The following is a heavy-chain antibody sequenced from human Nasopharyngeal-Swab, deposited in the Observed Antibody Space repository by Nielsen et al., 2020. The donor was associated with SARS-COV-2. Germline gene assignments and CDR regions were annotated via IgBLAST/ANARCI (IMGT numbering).Heavy chain of an antibody. D-gene: IGHD1-26*01. CDR2: ISYDGSNK. V-gene: IGHV3-30*18. CDR1: GFTFSSYG. CDR3: AKTRGSGSYPYFDY. Sequence: GESLKISCAASGFTFSSYGMHWVRQAPGKGLEWVAVISYDGSNKYYADSVKGRFTISRDNSKNTLYLQMNSLRAEDTVVYYCAKTRGSGSYPYFDYWGQGTLVTVSS. J-gene: IGHJ4*02.